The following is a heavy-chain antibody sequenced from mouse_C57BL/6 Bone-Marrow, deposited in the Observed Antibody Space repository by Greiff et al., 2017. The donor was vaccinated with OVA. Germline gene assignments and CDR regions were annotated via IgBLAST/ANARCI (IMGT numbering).Heavy chain of an antibody. CDR1: GFTFSSYT. J-gene: IGHJ2*01. Sequence: EVQRVESGGGLVKPGGSLKLSCAASGFTFSSYTMSWVRQTPEKRLEWVATISGGGGNTYYPDSVKGRFTISRDNAKNTLYLQMSSLRSEDTALYYCARRDWDNYFDYWGQGTTLTVSS. CDR2: ISGGGGNT. D-gene: IGHD4-1*01. CDR3: ARRDWDNYFDY. V-gene: IGHV5-9*01.